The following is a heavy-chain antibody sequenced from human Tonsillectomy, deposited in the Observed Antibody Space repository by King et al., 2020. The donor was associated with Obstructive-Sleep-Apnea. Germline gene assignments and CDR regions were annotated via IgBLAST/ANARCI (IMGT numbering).Heavy chain of an antibody. CDR2: IYYSGST. CDR3: ATSEGYCSSTSCPWYFDY. Sequence: QLQESGPGLVKPSQTLSLTCTVSGGSISSGGYYWTWIRQHPGKGLEWIGYIYYSGSTSYNPSLKSRITISVDTSKNQFSLKLRSVTAADTAVYYCATSEGYCSSTSCPWYFDYWGQGTLVTVSS. J-gene: IGHJ4*02. V-gene: IGHV4-31*03. CDR1: GGSISSGGYY. D-gene: IGHD2-2*01.